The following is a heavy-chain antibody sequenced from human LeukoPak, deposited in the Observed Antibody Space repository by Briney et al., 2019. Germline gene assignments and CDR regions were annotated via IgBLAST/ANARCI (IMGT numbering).Heavy chain of an antibody. CDR2: IRSKAYGGTT. D-gene: IGHD3-22*01. J-gene: IGHJ4*02. CDR3: IVDSSGYNYYFDH. V-gene: IGHV3-49*04. CDR1: GFTFGDYA. Sequence: GRSLRLSCTGSGFTFGDYALTWVRQAPRKGLEWVGFIRSKAYGGTTEYAASVKGRFTISRDDSKSIAFLQMNSLKTEDTAVYYCIVDSSGYNYYFDHWGQGTLVTVSS.